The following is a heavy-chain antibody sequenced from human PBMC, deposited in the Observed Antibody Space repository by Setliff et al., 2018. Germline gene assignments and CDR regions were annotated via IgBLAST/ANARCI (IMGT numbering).Heavy chain of an antibody. CDR3: ARDMIVDFIRGGGWFDP. CDR2: IIPIFGTA. V-gene: IGHV1-69*13. CDR1: GGTFSSYA. J-gene: IGHJ5*02. Sequence: SVKVSCKAPGGTFSSYAISWVRQASGQGLEWMGGIIPIFGTANYAQKCQGRVTITADESTSTAYMELGSLRSEDTAVYYCARDMIVDFIRGGGWFDPWGQGTLVTVSS. D-gene: IGHD3-22*01.